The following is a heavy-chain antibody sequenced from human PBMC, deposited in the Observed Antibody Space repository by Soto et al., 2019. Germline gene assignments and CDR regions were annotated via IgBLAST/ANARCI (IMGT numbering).Heavy chain of an antibody. D-gene: IGHD3-10*01. CDR3: ARRYYYGSGSYRDGMDV. J-gene: IGHJ6*02. CDR1: GGSFSGYY. Sequence: QVQLQQWGAGLLKPSETLSLTCAVYGGSFSGYYWSWIRQPPGKGLEWIGEINHSGSTNYNPSLKRRVTISVDTSKNQFSLKLSSVTAADTAVYYCARRYYYGSGSYRDGMDVWGQGTTVTVSS. CDR2: INHSGST. V-gene: IGHV4-34*01.